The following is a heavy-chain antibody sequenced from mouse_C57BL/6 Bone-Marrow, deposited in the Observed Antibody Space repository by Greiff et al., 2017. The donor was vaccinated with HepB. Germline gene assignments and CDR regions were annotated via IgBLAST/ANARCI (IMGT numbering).Heavy chain of an antibody. D-gene: IGHD3-2*02. V-gene: IGHV1-78*01. CDR2: IYPSDGST. CDR1: GYTFTDHT. Sequence: QVQLQQSDAELVKPGASVKISCKVSGYTFTDHTIHWMKQRPEQGLEWIGYIYPSDGSTKYNEKFKGKATLTADKSSSTAYMQLNSLTSEDSAVYFCARVPTAQATGYYAMDYWGQGTSVTVSS. CDR3: ARVPTAQATGYYAMDY. J-gene: IGHJ4*01.